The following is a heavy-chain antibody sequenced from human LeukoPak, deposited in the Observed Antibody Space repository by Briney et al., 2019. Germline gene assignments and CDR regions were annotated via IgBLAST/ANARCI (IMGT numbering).Heavy chain of an antibody. CDR2: ISTSGST. J-gene: IGHJ3*02. CDR3: ARGGSGSYSAFDI. Sequence: PETLSLTCTVSGDSISSYYWTWIRQPAGKGLDWIGRISTSGSTNYNPSLKSRVTMSLDTSKNQFSLKLSSVTAADTAVYHCARGGSGSYSAFDIWGQGTMVTVSS. V-gene: IGHV4-4*07. CDR1: GDSISSYY. D-gene: IGHD1-26*01.